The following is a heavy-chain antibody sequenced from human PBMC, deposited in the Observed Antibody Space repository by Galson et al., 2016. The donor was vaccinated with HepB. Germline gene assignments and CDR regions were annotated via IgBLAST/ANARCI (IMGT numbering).Heavy chain of an antibody. D-gene: IGHD3-22*01. CDR2: IYYSGST. V-gene: IGHV4-39*07. CDR1: GDSISSIFYY. J-gene: IGHJ4*02. CDR3: ARGYNYDSSGYYFDY. Sequence: SETLSLTCTVSGDSISSIFYYWGWIRQPPGKGLEWIGSIYYSGSTYYNPSLKSRVTISEDTSKNQFSLKLSSVTAADTAVYYCARGYNYDSSGYYFDYWGQGILVTVSS.